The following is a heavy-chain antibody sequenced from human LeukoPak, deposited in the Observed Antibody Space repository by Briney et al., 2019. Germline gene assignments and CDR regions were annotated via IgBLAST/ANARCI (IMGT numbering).Heavy chain of an antibody. CDR1: GYSISSGYY. CDR2: IYHSGST. CDR3: ARDSASPDL. J-gene: IGHJ2*01. Sequence: SETLSLTCTVSGYSISSGYYWGWIRQPPGKGPEWIGSIYHSGSTYYNPSLKSRVTISVDTSKNQFPLKLSSVTAADTAVYYCARDSASPDLWGRGTLVTVSS. V-gene: IGHV4-38-2*02. D-gene: IGHD6-25*01.